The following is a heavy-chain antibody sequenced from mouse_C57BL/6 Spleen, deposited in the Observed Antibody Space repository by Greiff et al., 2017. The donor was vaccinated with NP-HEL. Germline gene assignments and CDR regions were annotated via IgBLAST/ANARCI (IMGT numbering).Heavy chain of an antibody. CDR3: ASIYYGNYEDY. V-gene: IGHV1-26*01. Sequence: EVQLQQSGPELVKPGASVKISCKASGYTFTDYYMNWVKQSHGKSLEWIGDINPNNGGTSYNQKFKGKATLTVDKSSSTAYMELRSLTSEDSAVYYCASIYYGNYEDYWGQGTTLTVSS. J-gene: IGHJ2*01. CDR2: INPNNGGT. CDR1: GYTFTDYY. D-gene: IGHD2-1*01.